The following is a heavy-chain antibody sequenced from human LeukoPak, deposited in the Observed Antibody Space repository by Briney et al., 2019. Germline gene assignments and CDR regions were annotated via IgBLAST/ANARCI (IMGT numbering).Heavy chain of an antibody. CDR1: GGSISSYY. J-gene: IGHJ4*02. D-gene: IGHD3-22*01. Sequence: SETLSLTCTVSGGSISSYYWSWIRQHPGKGLEWIGYIHSSGSTYHNPSLKSRVTISGDTSKNQFSLKLSSVTAADTAVYYCARGPDYYDSSGYYWYFDYWGQGTLVTVSS. CDR3: ARGPDYYDSSGYYWYFDY. CDR2: IHSSGST. V-gene: IGHV4-59*06.